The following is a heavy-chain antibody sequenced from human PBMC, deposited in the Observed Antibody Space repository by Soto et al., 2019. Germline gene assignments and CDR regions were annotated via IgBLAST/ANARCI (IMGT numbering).Heavy chain of an antibody. CDR1: GFSLSTSGMC. Sequence: SGPTLVNPTQTLTLTCTFSGFSLSTSGMCVSWIRQPPGKALGWLARIDWDDDKYYSTSLKTRLTISKDTSKNQVVLTMTNMDPVDTATYYCARSPIQVGRYYYYYGMDVWGQGTTVTVSS. D-gene: IGHD3-10*01. CDR2: IDWDDDK. V-gene: IGHV2-70*11. J-gene: IGHJ6*02. CDR3: ARSPIQVGRYYYYYGMDV.